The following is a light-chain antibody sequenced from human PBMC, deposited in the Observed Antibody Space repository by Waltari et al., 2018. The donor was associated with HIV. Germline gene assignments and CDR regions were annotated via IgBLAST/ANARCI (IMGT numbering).Light chain of an antibody. J-gene: IGKJ2*01. CDR3: QQYNNWPQT. CDR2: GAS. V-gene: IGKV3-15*01. CDR1: QPINKN. Sequence: EKVRPQSQPTLPGSPGKEFTLPCRASQPINKNLAWYHQNPGQAPQLLIYGASTRAAGVPDRFSGSGSGTEFSLTISSLQSEDLAIYYCQQYNNWPQTFGQGTKVEIK.